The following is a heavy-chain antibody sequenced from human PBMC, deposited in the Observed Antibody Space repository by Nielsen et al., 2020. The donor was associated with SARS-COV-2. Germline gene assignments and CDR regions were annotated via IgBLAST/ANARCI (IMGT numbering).Heavy chain of an antibody. Sequence: WIRQPPGKGLEWVSAISGSGGSTYYADSVKGRFTISRDNSKNTLYLQMNSLRAEDTAVYYCAKAESLWFGELSFYYYGMDVWGQGTTVTIS. D-gene: IGHD3-10*01. V-gene: IGHV3-23*01. CDR3: AKAESLWFGELSFYYYGMDV. CDR2: ISGSGGST. J-gene: IGHJ6*02.